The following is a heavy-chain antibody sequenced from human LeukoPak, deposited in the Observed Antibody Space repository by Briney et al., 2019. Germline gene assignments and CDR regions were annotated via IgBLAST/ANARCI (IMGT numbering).Heavy chain of an antibody. CDR1: GYTFTSYY. Sequence: ASVKVSCKASGYTFTSYYIHWVRQAPGQRLEWMGWINLNSGGTCYAEKFQGRVTMTRDTSIRTAYMELSRLRSDVTAVYYCTKNYYDSGDYYYFDYWGQGTLVTGSS. CDR2: INLNSGGT. V-gene: IGHV1-2*02. D-gene: IGHD3-22*01. CDR3: TKNYYDSGDYYYFDY. J-gene: IGHJ4*02.